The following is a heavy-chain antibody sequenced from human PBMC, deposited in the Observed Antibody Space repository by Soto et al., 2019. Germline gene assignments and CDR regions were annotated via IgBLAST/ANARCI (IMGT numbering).Heavy chain of an antibody. CDR2: ILYSGST. CDR1: GGSISTSRSY. CDR3: ARQPTTGDTDLWFDP. J-gene: IGHJ5*02. D-gene: IGHD2-21*01. V-gene: IGHV4-39*01. Sequence: QLQLLESGPGLVKASETLSLTCNVSGGSISTSRSYWAWIRQPPGKGLEWLANILYSGSTYYNPSLASRVTVSVDTSKNEFSLKLRSVTAADTAVYYCARQPTTGDTDLWFDPWGQGTLVTVSS.